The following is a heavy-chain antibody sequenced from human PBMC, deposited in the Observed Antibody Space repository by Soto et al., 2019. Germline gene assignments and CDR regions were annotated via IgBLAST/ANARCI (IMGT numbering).Heavy chain of an antibody. Sequence: SETLSLTCTVSGGSIISYYWSWIRQPPWKGLEWIGYIYYSGSTNYNPSLKSRVTISVDTSKNQFSLKLSSVTAADTAVYYCAREKEYNWFDPWGQGTLVTVSS. CDR2: IYYSGST. V-gene: IGHV4-59*01. CDR3: AREKEYNWFDP. J-gene: IGHJ5*02. CDR1: GGSIISYY.